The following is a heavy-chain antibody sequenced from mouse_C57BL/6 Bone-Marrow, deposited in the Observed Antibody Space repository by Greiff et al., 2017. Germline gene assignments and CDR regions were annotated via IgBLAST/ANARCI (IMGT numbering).Heavy chain of an antibody. Sequence: EVKVVESGPGLAKPSQTLSLTCSVTGYSITSDYWNWIRKFPGNKLEYMGYISYSGSTYYNPSLKSRNSITRDTSKNQYYLQLNSVTTEDTATYYCARRSHSSGLDYWGQGTTLTVSS. CDR3: ARRSHSSGLDY. V-gene: IGHV3-8*01. J-gene: IGHJ2*01. D-gene: IGHD3-2*02. CDR2: ISYSGST. CDR1: GYSITSDY.